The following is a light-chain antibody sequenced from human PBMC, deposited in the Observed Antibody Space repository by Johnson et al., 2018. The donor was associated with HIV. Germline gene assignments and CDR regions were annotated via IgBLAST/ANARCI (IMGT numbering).Light chain of an antibody. Sequence: QSVLTQPPSVSAAPGQKVTISCSGSNSNIGNNYVSWYQQLPGTAPKLLIYESTNRPSGIPDRFSGSKSGTSATLGISGLQTGDEADYYCGTWDSSLSGVFGTGTKVTVL. CDR3: GTWDSSLSGV. J-gene: IGLJ1*01. CDR1: NSNIGNNY. CDR2: EST. V-gene: IGLV1-51*02.